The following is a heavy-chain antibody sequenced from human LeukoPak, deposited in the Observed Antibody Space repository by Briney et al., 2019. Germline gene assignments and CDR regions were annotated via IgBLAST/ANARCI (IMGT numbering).Heavy chain of an antibody. CDR2: IYYSGST. V-gene: IGHV4-31*03. D-gene: IGHD2/OR15-2a*01. Sequence: PSETLSLTCTVSGGSINSDNYYWAWIRPYPGKGLDWIGYIYYSGSTYYNPSLESRLTISIGTSQSQFSLKLSSVTAADTAVYYCARGYCNSATTNCHCDYCGQGTLVTVSS. CDR3: ARGYCNSATTNCHCDY. J-gene: IGHJ4*02. CDR1: GGSINSDNYY.